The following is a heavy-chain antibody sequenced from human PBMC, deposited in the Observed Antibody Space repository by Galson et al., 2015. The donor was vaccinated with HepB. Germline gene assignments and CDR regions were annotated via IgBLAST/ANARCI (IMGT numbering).Heavy chain of an antibody. J-gene: IGHJ4*02. V-gene: IGHV1-3*01. CDR1: GYTFSSFS. D-gene: IGHD3-22*01. Sequence: SCKASGYTFSSFSMHWLRQAPGQGLECMGRISAGVGHTKYSQKFQARVTIARDASASTAYMELSSLRSEDTAVYYCARGLDYYEASGYYFHVDCWGQGTLVTVSS. CDR3: ARGLDYYEASGYYFHVDC. CDR2: ISAGVGHT.